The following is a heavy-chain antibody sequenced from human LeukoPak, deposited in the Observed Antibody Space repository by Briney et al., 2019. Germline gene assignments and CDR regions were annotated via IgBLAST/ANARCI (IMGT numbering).Heavy chain of an antibody. CDR3: AKVHDILTGYYSSFDY. Sequence: GGSLRLSCAASGFTFSSYAMSWVRQAPGKGLEWVSAISGSGGSTYYADSVKGQFTISRDNSKNTLYLQMNSLRAEDTAVYYCAKVHDILTGYYSSFDYWGQGTLVTVSS. D-gene: IGHD3-9*01. J-gene: IGHJ4*02. CDR1: GFTFSSYA. CDR2: ISGSGGST. V-gene: IGHV3-23*01.